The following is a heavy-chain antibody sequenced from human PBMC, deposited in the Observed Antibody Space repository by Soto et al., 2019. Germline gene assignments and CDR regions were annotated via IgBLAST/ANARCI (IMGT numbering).Heavy chain of an antibody. CDR2: IKQDGSEK. Sequence: GGSLRLSCAASGFTFSSYWMSSVRQAPRKGLEWVANIKQDGSEKYYVDSVKGRCTISRDNAKNSLYLQMNSLRAEDTAVYYCARVTYYYDSSGYLPPYYFDYWGQGTLVTVSS. V-gene: IGHV3-7*01. J-gene: IGHJ4*02. D-gene: IGHD3-22*01. CDR1: GFTFSSYW. CDR3: ARVTYYYDSSGYLPPYYFDY.